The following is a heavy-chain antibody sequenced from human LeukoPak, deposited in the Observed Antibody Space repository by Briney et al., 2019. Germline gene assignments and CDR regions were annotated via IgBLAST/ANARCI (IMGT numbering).Heavy chain of an antibody. CDR1: GGSVSSDTYY. Sequence: PSETLSLTCAVSGGSVSSDTYYWHWIRRSPGKGLEWVGFVYYSGRTKYNPSLKSRVTMSIDTSKNQVSLKLSSVTAADTAVYYCARGSNSLYDFWSDNWFDPWGQGTLVTVSS. J-gene: IGHJ5*02. D-gene: IGHD3-3*01. CDR3: ARGSNSLYDFWSDNWFDP. V-gene: IGHV4-61*01. CDR2: VYYSGRT.